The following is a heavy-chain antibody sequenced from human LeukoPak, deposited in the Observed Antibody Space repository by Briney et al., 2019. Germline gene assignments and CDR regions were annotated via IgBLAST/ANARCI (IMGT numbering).Heavy chain of an antibody. CDR2: ISSSGSTI. D-gene: IGHD3-22*01. CDR1: GFTFSSYE. Sequence: GGSLRLSCAASGFTFSSYEMNWVRQAPGKGLEWVSYISSSGSTIYYADSVKGRFTISRDNAKNSLYLQMNSLRAEDTAVYYCAGRGTYYYDSSGWGNWFDPWGQGTLVTVSS. J-gene: IGHJ5*02. V-gene: IGHV3-48*03. CDR3: AGRGTYYYDSSGWGNWFDP.